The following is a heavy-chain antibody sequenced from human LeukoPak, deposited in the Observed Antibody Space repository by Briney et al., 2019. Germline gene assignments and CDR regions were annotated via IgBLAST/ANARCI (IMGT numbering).Heavy chain of an antibody. Sequence: SETLSLTCAVYGGSFSGYYWSWIRQPPGKGLEWIGEINHSGSTIYNPSLKSRVTISVDTSKNQFSLKLSSVTAADTAVYYCARLYSSGWYRIDYWGQGTLVTVSS. J-gene: IGHJ4*02. CDR3: ARLYSSGWYRIDY. CDR1: GGSFSGYY. CDR2: INHSGST. V-gene: IGHV4-34*01. D-gene: IGHD6-19*01.